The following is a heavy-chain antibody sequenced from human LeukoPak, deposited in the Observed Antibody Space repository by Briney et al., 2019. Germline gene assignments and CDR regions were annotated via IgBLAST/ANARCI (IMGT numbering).Heavy chain of an antibody. CDR3: ARRRPRAYYYGSGREYYYYGMDV. Sequence: ASVKVSCKASGYTFTSYGISWVRQGPGQGLEWMGWISAYNGNTNYAQKLQGRVTMTTDTSTSTAYMELRSLRSDDTAVYYCARRRPRAYYYGSGREYYYYGMDVWGQGTTVTVSS. CDR1: GYTFTSYG. CDR2: ISAYNGNT. V-gene: IGHV1-18*01. J-gene: IGHJ6*02. D-gene: IGHD3-10*01.